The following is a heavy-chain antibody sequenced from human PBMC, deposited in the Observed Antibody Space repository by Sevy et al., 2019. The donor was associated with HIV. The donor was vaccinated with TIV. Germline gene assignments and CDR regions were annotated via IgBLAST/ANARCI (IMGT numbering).Heavy chain of an antibody. CDR3: AEDSTGGYSSGWYAFDI. CDR1: GFTFDDYT. D-gene: IGHD6-19*01. Sequence: GGSLRLSCAASGFTFDDYTMHWVRQAPGKGLEWVSLISWDGGSTYYADSVKGRFTISRDNSKNSLYLQMNSLRTEDTALYYCAEDSTGGYSSGWYAFDIWGQGTMVTVSS. J-gene: IGHJ3*02. V-gene: IGHV3-43*01. CDR2: ISWDGGST.